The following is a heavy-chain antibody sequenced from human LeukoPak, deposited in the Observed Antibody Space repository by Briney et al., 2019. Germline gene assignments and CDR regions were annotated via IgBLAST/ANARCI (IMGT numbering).Heavy chain of an antibody. J-gene: IGHJ6*02. Sequence: GGSLRLSCAASGFTFSSYGMHWVRQAPGKGLEWVAVISYDGSNKYYADSVKGRFTISRDNSKNTLYLQMDSLRAEDTAVYYCAKDSLWFGEFYGMDVWGQGTTVTVSS. D-gene: IGHD3-10*01. CDR1: GFTFSSYG. CDR2: ISYDGSNK. CDR3: AKDSLWFGEFYGMDV. V-gene: IGHV3-30*18.